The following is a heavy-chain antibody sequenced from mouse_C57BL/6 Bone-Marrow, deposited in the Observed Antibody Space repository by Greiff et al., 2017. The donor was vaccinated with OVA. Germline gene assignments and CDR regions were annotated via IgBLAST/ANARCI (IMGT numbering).Heavy chain of an antibody. CDR1: GFTFSDYY. CDR2: INYDGSST. J-gene: IGHJ1*03. D-gene: IGHD1-1*01. CDR3: ARDGGNGSSYWYFDV. V-gene: IGHV5-16*01. Sequence: DVKLVESEGGLVQPGSSMKLSCTASGFTFSDYYMAWVRQVPEKGLEWVANINYDGSSTYYLDSLKSRFIISRDNAQNILYLQMSSLKSEDTDTYDCARDGGNGSSYWYFDVWGTGTTVTVSS.